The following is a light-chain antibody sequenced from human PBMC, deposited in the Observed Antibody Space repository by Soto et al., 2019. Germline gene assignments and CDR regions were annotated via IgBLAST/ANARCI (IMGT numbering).Light chain of an antibody. Sequence: QSVLTPSAPVSGSPGKSITISCTGTSSDVGGYNYVSWYQHHPGKAPKLIIYDVNNRPSGVSNRFSGSKSGNTASLTISGLQAEDDADYYCSSYTTSSTYVFGSGTKVTVL. CDR3: SSYTTSSTYV. CDR1: SSDVGGYNY. J-gene: IGLJ1*01. V-gene: IGLV2-14*03. CDR2: DVN.